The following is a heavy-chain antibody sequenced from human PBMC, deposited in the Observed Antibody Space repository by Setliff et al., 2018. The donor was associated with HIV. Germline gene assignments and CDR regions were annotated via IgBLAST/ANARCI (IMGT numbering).Heavy chain of an antibody. V-gene: IGHV7-4-1*02. J-gene: IGHJ4*02. Sequence: GASVKVSCKASGYTFTSYAINWVRQAPGQGLEWMGWINTNTGNPTYAQGFTGRFVFSLATPVSTAYLQISSLKAEDTAVYYCARGELDLDYWGQGTLVTVSS. D-gene: IGHD1-1*01. CDR1: GYTFTSYA. CDR3: ARGELDLDY. CDR2: INTNTGNP.